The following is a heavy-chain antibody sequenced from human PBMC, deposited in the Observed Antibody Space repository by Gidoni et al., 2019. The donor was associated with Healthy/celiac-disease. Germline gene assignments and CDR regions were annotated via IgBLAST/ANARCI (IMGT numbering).Heavy chain of an antibody. CDR2: INPNSGGT. J-gene: IGHJ4*02. CDR1: GYTFTGYY. V-gene: IGHV1-2*06. CDR3: ARDLRVRGVVLDY. D-gene: IGHD3-10*01. Sequence: QVPLVQSGAEVKKPGASVKVSCKASGYTFTGYYRHWVRQAPGQGLDGMGRINPNSGGTNYAQKFQGRVTMTRDTSISTAYMELSRLRSDDTAVYYCARDLRVRGVVLDYWGQGTLVTVSS.